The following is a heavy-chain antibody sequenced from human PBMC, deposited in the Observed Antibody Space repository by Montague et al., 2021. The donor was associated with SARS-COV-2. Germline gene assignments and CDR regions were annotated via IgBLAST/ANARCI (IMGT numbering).Heavy chain of an antibody. CDR3: ARHYDHSSRVDS. CDR1: GGSISSDY. Sequence: SETLSLTCTVSGGSISSDYWTWIRQPPGKGLEWIGFVYYRGNTYYNPSLRGRVTISVDTSSNHFSLTLSSETAADTAIYYCARHYDHSSRVDSWGQGTLVTVSS. J-gene: IGHJ4*02. D-gene: IGHD3-16*01. V-gene: IGHV4-59*08. CDR2: VYYRGNT.